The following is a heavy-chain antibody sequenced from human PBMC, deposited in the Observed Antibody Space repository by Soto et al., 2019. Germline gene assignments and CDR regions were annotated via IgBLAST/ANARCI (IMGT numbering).Heavy chain of an antibody. D-gene: IGHD2-15*01. J-gene: IGHJ4*02. CDR3: AHRGGSAYAY. CDR2: IYWDDDK. V-gene: IGHV2-5*02. Sequence: QITLKESGPTLVKPTQTLTQTCTVSGFSLSTSGVGVGWIRQSPGKALEWLALIYWDDDKRYSPSLKSRLTITKDTSKNQVVLIMTNMDPLDTGTYYCAHRGGSAYAYWGQGTLVTVSS. CDR1: GFSLSTSGVG.